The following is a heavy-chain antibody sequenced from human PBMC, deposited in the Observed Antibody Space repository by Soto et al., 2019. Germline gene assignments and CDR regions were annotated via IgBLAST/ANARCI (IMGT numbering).Heavy chain of an antibody. CDR1: GFTLSSYS. CDR2: LSSGMRYI. V-gene: IGHV3-21*05. CDR3: TTDLVRGYGMDV. J-gene: IGHJ6*02. Sequence: GGSLTLSCAASGFTLSSYSMNWVRQAPGKGLEWVSYLSSGMRYIYYTAPVKGRFTVSRDRGKNSLYLQMNSLRDDDTAVYYCTTDLVRGYGMDVWGQGTTVTVSS. D-gene: IGHD2-21*01.